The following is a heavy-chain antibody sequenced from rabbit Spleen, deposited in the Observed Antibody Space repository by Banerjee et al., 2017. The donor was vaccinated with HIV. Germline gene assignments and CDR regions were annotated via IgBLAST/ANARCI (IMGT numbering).Heavy chain of an antibody. J-gene: IGHJ2*01. Sequence: QQQLEESGGGLVKPGGTLTLTCTASGFSFSTDYYVCWVRQAPGKGLEWIACIDTNDGDTDYANWPKGRFTISKTSSTTVTLQMTSLTAADTATYFCARNYVNAFDPWGPGTLVTVS. CDR3: ARNYVNAFDP. V-gene: IGHV1S45*01. CDR2: IDTNDGDT. D-gene: IGHD1-1*01. CDR1: GFSFSTDYY.